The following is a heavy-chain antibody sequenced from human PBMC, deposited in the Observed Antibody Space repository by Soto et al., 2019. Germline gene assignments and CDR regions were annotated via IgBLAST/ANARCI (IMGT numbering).Heavy chain of an antibody. CDR1: GYTFTSYV. V-gene: IGHV1-18*01. CDR3: ARDSPIDIVVVPAAMRVGYYYYYGMEV. J-gene: IGHJ6*02. CDR2: ISAYNGNT. D-gene: IGHD2-2*01. Sequence: ASVKVSCKASGYTFTSYVISWVRQAPGQGLEWMGWISAYNGNTNYAQKLQGRVTMTTDTSTSTAYMELRSLRSDDTAVYYCARDSPIDIVVVPAAMRVGYYYYYGMEVWGQGTTVTVSS.